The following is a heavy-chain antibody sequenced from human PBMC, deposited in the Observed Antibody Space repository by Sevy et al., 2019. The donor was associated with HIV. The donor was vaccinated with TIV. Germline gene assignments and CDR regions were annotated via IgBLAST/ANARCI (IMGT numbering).Heavy chain of an antibody. V-gene: IGHV3-23*01. CDR1: GFTFSSYA. Sequence: GGSRRLSFAASGFTFSSYAMSWVRQAPGKGLEWFSAISVSGGSTDYADPVKGRFTISSDNSKNTLYLEMNRLRAEVTAIYYCAKDSSKDNRFLHSGSGSYNTCITLDIWGQGTMVTVSS. CDR2: ISVSGGST. CDR3: AKDSSKDNRFLHSGSGSYNTCITLDI. D-gene: IGHD3-10*01. J-gene: IGHJ4*02.